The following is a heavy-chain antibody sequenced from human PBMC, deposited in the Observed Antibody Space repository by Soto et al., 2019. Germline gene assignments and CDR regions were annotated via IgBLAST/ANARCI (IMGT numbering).Heavy chain of an antibody. CDR1: GHSFTTYW. CDR3: ARQAAAGKYYYAMDV. D-gene: IGHD6-13*01. CDR2: IYPGDSDT. V-gene: IGHV5-51*01. J-gene: IGHJ6*02. Sequence: EVQLVQSGAEVKKPGESLKISCKCSGHSFTTYWIGWVRQMPGKGLEGMVIIYPGDSDTRYSPSFQGQVTISADKSNNTSYQQWSRLKASDTVIYYCARQAAAGKYYYAMDVWGQGTTVTVSS.